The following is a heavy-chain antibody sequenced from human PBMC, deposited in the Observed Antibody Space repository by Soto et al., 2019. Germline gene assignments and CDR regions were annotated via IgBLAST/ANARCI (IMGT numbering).Heavy chain of an antibody. CDR3: ASQYTRHYYYGMDV. CDR1: GYTFTGYY. Sequence: ASVKVSCKASGYTFTGYYMHWVRQAPGQGLEWMGWINPNSGGTNYAQKCQGWVTMTRDTAISTAYMELSRLRSDDTAVYSCASQYTRHYYYGMDVWGQGTTVTVSS. J-gene: IGHJ6*02. V-gene: IGHV1-2*04. D-gene: IGHD2-2*02. CDR2: INPNSGGT.